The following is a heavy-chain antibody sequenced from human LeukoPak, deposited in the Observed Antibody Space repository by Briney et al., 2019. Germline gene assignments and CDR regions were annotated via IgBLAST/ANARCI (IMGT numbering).Heavy chain of an antibody. V-gene: IGHV5-51*01. CDR3: AAGGTSAP. CDR1: GYGFTNFW. CDR2: ISPGDSGI. D-gene: IGHD1/OR15-1a*01. Sequence: GESLKISCKGSGYGFTNFWIGWVRQMPGKGLEWMGVISPGDSGIRYSPSSQGQVTISVDKSISTAYLQWSSLKASDSAMYYCAAGGTSAPWGQGTLVTVSS. J-gene: IGHJ5*02.